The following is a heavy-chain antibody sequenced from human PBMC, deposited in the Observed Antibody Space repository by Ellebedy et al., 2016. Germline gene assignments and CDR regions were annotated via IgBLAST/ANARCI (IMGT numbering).Heavy chain of an antibody. V-gene: IGHV3-74*01. D-gene: IGHD2-21*02. CDR1: GFTFTTYW. CDR2: IDIDGSGP. CDR3: ARGGGDHAFDI. Sequence: GGSLRLSCTASGFTFTTYWMHWVRQAPGKGLVWVSRIDIDGSGPIYADSVKGRFTSSRDNAKNTLFLQMNSLGVEYTGVYYCARGGGDHAFDIWGQGSMVIVSS. J-gene: IGHJ3*02.